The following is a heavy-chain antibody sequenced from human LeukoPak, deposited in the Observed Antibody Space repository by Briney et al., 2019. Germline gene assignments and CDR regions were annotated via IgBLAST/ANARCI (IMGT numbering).Heavy chain of an antibody. CDR3: AKGLISSATYFSYFDY. Sequence: QPGGSLRLSCAASGFTFSSYGMSWVRQAPGKGLEWVAAISAGGDLTNYADSVKGRFTISRDSSKNMLCVQMNSLRAEDTAIYYCAKGLISSATYFSYFDYWGQGTLVTVPS. D-gene: IGHD1-26*01. CDR1: GFTFSSYG. V-gene: IGHV3-23*01. J-gene: IGHJ4*02. CDR2: ISAGGDLT.